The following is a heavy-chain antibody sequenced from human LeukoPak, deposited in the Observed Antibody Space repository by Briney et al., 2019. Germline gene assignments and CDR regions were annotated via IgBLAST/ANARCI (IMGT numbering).Heavy chain of an antibody. CDR3: ARHKSLDIVVVPAAITVGAFDI. CDR2: IFYSGTI. V-gene: IGHV4-59*01. D-gene: IGHD2-2*03. J-gene: IGHJ3*02. Sequence: TSETLSLTCTVSGGSINTNYWSWIRQPPGKELEWIGYIFYSGTITYNPSLKSRVSISVDTSKNQFSLKLSSVTAADTAVYYCARHKSLDIVVVPAAITVGAFDIWGQGTMVTVSS. CDR1: GGSINTNY.